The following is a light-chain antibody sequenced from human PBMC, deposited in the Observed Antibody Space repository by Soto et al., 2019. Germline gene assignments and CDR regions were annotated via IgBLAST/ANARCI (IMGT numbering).Light chain of an antibody. J-gene: IGKJ1*01. Sequence: EILLTQSPGTLSLSPGERATLSCRASRSVSSSYLAWYQQKAGQAPRLLIYDASSRATGIPDRFSGSGSGTDFTLTIVRLEPEDFAVYYCQQYGTSPRTFGQGTKVDIK. CDR3: QQYGTSPRT. CDR2: DAS. V-gene: IGKV3-20*01. CDR1: RSVSSSY.